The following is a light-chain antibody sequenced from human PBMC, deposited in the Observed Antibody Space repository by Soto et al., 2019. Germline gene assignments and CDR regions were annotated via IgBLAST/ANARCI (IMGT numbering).Light chain of an antibody. Sequence: EIVLTQPPGTLSLSPGERATLSCRASQSVSCSYSIWYQQKPGQAPRLLIYGASSRASGIPDRVSGSGSGTDFTLTISRLEPEDFAVYYCQQYGSTPKTFGQGTKLEIK. J-gene: IGKJ2*01. CDR1: QSVSCSY. V-gene: IGKV3-20*01. CDR2: GAS. CDR3: QQYGSTPKT.